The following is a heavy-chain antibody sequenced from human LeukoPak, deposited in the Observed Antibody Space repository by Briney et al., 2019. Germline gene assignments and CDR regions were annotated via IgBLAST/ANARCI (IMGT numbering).Heavy chain of an antibody. J-gene: IGHJ5*02. CDR1: GFTFSSYA. Sequence: QSGGSLRLSCAASGFTFSSYAMTWVRQAPGKGLEWVSGISGSGGSPYYADSVKGRFTISRDNSKNTLYLQMNSLRAEDTAVYYCAKGSRWDCSSTTCYPYTWFDPWGQGTLVTVSS. V-gene: IGHV3-23*01. D-gene: IGHD2-2*01. CDR3: AKGSRWDCSSTTCYPYTWFDP. CDR2: ISGSGGSP.